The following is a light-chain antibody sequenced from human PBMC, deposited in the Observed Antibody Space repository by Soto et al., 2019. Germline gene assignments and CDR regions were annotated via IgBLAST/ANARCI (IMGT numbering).Light chain of an antibody. V-gene: IGKV1-16*02. CDR2: AAS. CDR3: QQYNSYPPT. J-gene: IGKJ1*01. CDR1: QSISSY. Sequence: DIQMTQSPSSLSASVGDRVTITCRASQSISSYLNWYQQKPGKAPKLLIYAASSLQSGVPSKFSGSASGTDFTLTISSLQPEDFATYYCQQYNSYPPTFGQGTKVEIK.